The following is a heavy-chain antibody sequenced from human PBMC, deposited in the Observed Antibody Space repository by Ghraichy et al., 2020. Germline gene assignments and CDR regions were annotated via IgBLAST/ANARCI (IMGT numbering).Heavy chain of an antibody. Sequence: SETLSLTCTVSGGSISSYYWSWIRQPPGKGLEWIGYIFYSGSTNYNPSLKSRVTISVDTSKNQFSLKLSSVTAADTAVYYCARGRGPSVVTMRAPYYYGMDVWCQGTTVTVSS. CDR1: GGSISSYY. J-gene: IGHJ6*02. CDR3: ARGRGPSVVTMRAPYYYGMDV. D-gene: IGHD5-12*01. V-gene: IGHV4-59*01. CDR2: IFYSGST.